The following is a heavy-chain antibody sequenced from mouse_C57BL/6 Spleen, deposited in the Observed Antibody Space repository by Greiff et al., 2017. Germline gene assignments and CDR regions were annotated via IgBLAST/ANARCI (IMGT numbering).Heavy chain of an antibody. CDR1: GYSITSGYY. J-gene: IGHJ3*01. Sequence: QPGPGLVKPSQSLSLTCSVTGYSITSGYYWNWIRQFPRNKLEWMGYISYDGSNNYNPSLKNTISLTRDTSKNQFFLKLNSVTTEDTATYYCARDVGTFAYWGQGTLVTVSA. CDR3: ARDVGTFAY. CDR2: ISYDGSN. V-gene: IGHV3-6*01.